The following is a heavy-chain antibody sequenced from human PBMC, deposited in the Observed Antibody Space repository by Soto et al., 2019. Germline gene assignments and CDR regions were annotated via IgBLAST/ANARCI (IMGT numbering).Heavy chain of an antibody. Sequence: EVQLVESGGGLVNPGGSLRLSCAASGFTFSNAWLPWVRQAPGQGLEWVGRIKSKVDGGTTDYAAPVKGRFTISRDDSENTLFLQMNSLKSEDTALYYCTTGVGATISSFFDPWGQGTLVTVSS. D-gene: IGHD1-26*01. CDR1: GFTFSNAW. CDR3: TTGVGATISSFFDP. J-gene: IGHJ5*02. V-gene: IGHV3-15*01. CDR2: IKSKVDGGTT.